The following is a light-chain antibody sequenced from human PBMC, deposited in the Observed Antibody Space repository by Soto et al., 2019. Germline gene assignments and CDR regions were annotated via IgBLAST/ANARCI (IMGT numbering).Light chain of an antibody. J-gene: IGLJ1*01. CDR3: CSYTSSSTPWV. V-gene: IGLV2-14*03. CDR1: SSDVGGYNY. Sequence: ALTKPSCVSRSPVQSITVSCTRTSSDVGGYNYVSWYQQHPGKAPKLMIYDVSDRPSGVSNRFSASKSGNTASLTISGIQAEDEADYYCCSYTSSSTPWVFGTVTKVTVL. CDR2: DVS.